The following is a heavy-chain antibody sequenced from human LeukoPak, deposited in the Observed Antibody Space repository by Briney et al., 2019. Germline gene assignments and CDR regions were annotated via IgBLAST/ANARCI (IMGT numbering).Heavy chain of an antibody. V-gene: IGHV1-69*05. J-gene: IGHJ4*02. Sequence: SVKVSCKASGYTFTSYGISWVRQAPGQGLEWMGGIIPIFGTANYAQKFQGRVTITTDESTSTAYMELSSLRSEDTAVYYCAGGATNFDYWGQGTLVTVSS. CDR2: IIPIFGTA. CDR1: GYTFTSYG. D-gene: IGHD1-26*01. CDR3: AGGATNFDY.